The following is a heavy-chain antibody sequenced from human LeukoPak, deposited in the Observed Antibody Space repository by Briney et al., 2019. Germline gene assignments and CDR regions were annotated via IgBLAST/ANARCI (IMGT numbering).Heavy chain of an antibody. CDR2: ISYGGSKR. J-gene: IGHJ5*02. CDR1: GFTFSSYG. D-gene: IGHD6-19*01. Sequence: GGSLRLSCAASGFTFSSYGMHRVRQAPGKGLEWVALISYGGSKRYYADSVKGRFTISRDNSKNTLSLQMNSLRAEDTAVYFCAKEGGSSGHNWFDPWGQGTLVTVSS. CDR3: AKEGGSSGHNWFDP. V-gene: IGHV3-30*18.